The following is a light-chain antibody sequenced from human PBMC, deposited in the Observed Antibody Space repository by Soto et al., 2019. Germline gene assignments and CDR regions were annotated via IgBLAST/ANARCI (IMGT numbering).Light chain of an antibody. J-gene: IGLJ2*01. V-gene: IGLV2-14*01. Sequence: QSVLTRPASVSGSPGQSITISCTGTSSDVGGYNYVSWYQQHPGKAPKLMIYDVSNRPSGVSTRFSGSKSGNTASLTISGLQAEDEADYYCSSYTTSTTLVFGGGTKLTVL. CDR1: SSDVGGYNY. CDR3: SSYTTSTTLV. CDR2: DVS.